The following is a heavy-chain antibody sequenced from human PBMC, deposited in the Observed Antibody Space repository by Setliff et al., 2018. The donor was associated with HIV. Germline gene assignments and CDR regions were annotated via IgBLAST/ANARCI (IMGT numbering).Heavy chain of an antibody. CDR2: ITPFNGNT. J-gene: IGHJ6*03. CDR1: GYTFTSYG. D-gene: IGHD5-18*01. CDR3: ARRGDSYGLDPIYYYYYYMDV. V-gene: IGHV1-18*01. Sequence: ASVKVSCKASGYTFTSYGISWVRQAPGQGLEWMGWITPFNGNTNYAQKLQGGVTMTTDTSTSTAYMELRSLRSDDTAVYYCARRGDSYGLDPIYYYYYYMDVWGKGTTVTVS.